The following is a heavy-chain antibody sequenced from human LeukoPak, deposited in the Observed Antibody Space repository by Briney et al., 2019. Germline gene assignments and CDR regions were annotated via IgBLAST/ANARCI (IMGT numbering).Heavy chain of an antibody. CDR1: GYTFTNYY. CDR3: ARDLHIDGRPEGRDY. D-gene: IGHD3-10*01. J-gene: IGHJ4*02. V-gene: IGHV1-46*01. CDR2: INPSGGST. Sequence: ASVKVSCKASGYTFTNYYMHWVRQAPGQGLEWMGIINPSGGSTTYAQKFQGRVTMTRDTSTSTVYMELSGLRSEDTAVYYCARDLHIDGRPEGRDYWGQGTLVTVSS.